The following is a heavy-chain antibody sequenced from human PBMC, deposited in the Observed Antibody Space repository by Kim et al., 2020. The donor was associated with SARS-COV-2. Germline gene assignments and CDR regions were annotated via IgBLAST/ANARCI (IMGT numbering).Heavy chain of an antibody. Sequence: LSLTCAASGFTFSSYSMNWVRQAPGKGLEWVSSISSSSSYIYYADSVKGRFTISRDNAKNSLYLQMNSLRAEDTAVYYCAREAVAGTVYFDYWGQGT. CDR3: AREAVAGTVYFDY. V-gene: IGHV3-21*01. J-gene: IGHJ4*02. CDR2: ISSSSSYI. D-gene: IGHD6-19*01. CDR1: GFTFSSYS.